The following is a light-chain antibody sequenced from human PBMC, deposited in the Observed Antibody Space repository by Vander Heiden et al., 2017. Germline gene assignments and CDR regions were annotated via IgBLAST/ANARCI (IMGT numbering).Light chain of an antibody. CDR2: AAS. Sequence: IQMTQSPSSLSASVGDRVTITCRASQSISSYLNWYQQKPGKAPKLLIYAASSLQSGVPSRFSGSGSGTDFTLTISRLQPEDFATYYCQQSYSTHLFGHGTKVDIK. CDR3: QQSYSTHL. CDR1: QSISSY. J-gene: IGKJ3*01. V-gene: IGKV1-39*01.